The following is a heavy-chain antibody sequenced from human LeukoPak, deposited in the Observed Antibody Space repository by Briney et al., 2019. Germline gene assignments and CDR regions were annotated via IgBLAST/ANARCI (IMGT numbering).Heavy chain of an antibody. V-gene: IGHV1-69*13. CDR1: GGTFSSYA. CDR2: IIPIFGTA. J-gene: IGHJ4*02. D-gene: IGHD3-9*01. CDR3: ARDWQTYYDILTPYY. Sequence: SVKVSCKASGGTFSSYAISWVRQAPGQGLEWMGGIIPIFGTANYAQKFQGRVTITADESTSTAYMELSSLRSEDTAVYYCARDWQTYYDILTPYYWGQGTLVTVSS.